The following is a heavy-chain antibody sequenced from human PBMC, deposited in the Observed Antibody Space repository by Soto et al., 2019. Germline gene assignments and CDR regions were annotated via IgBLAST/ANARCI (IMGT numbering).Heavy chain of an antibody. D-gene: IGHD5-12*01. CDR1: DGYCIDHY. CDR2: INHSGST. V-gene: IGHV4-34*01. CDR3: SCGRPGYSGHDRNYFFDF. J-gene: IGHJ4*02. Sequence: PLVPLSLTYSFEDGYCIDHYWSWILQTTRKRLEWLGEINHSGSTNYNPSLTSRVTISVDTSKKQFSLKLRSVTAADTAGYYWSCGRPGYSGHDRNYFFDFWVKRSLVTVCS.